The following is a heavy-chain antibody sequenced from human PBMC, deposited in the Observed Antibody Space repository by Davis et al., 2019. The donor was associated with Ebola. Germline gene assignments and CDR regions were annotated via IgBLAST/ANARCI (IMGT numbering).Heavy chain of an antibody. Sequence: LTLTCTFSGFSLSTSGMCVSWVRQAPGKGLEWVSAISGSGGSTYYADSVKGRFTISRDNSKNTLYLQMNSLRAEDTAVYYCAKGLYRAARVDYWGQGTLVTVSS. CDR1: GFSLSTSG. CDR3: AKGLYRAARVDY. J-gene: IGHJ4*02. D-gene: IGHD6-6*01. V-gene: IGHV3-23*01. CDR2: ISGSGGST.